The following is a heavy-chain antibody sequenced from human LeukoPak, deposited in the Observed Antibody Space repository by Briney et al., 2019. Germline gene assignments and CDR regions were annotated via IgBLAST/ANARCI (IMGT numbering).Heavy chain of an antibody. CDR2: ISAYNGNT. D-gene: IGHD3-3*01. J-gene: IGHJ4*02. V-gene: IGHV1-18*01. Sequence: ASVKVSCKASGYTFTSYGISWVRQAPGQGLEWMGWISAYNGNTNYAQKLQGRVTMTTDTSTSTAYTELRSLRSDDTAVYYCARVSAYYDFWSGYDFDYWGQGTLVTVSS. CDR3: ARVSAYYDFWSGYDFDY. CDR1: GYTFTSYG.